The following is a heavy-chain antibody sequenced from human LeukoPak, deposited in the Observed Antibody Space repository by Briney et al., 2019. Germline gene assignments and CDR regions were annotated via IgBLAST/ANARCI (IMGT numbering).Heavy chain of an antibody. V-gene: IGHV3-23*01. CDR3: ATFGVIVRNNYLDY. Sequence: PGGSLRLSCAASGFAFSNYAMSWVRQAPGKGLEWVSSITANGDSTYYADSVKGRFTISRDNSKNTLYLQMSSLRAEDTAVYYCATFGVIVRNNYLDYWGQGALVAVSS. CDR1: GFAFSNYA. J-gene: IGHJ4*02. D-gene: IGHD3-3*01. CDR2: ITANGDST.